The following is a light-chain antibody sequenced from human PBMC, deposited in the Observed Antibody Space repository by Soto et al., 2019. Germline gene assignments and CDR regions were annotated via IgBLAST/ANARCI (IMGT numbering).Light chain of an antibody. V-gene: IGKV3-20*01. CDR2: GAS. J-gene: IGKJ3*01. CDR3: QQYGNSPET. CDR1: QSVRSNY. Sequence: EVVLTQSPGTLSLSPGDRATLSCRASQSVRSNYLAWYQQKPGQAPRLLIYGASSRATGIPDRFSGSGSGTDFSLTISRLEPEDCAVYYCQQYGNSPETFGPGTKVDIK.